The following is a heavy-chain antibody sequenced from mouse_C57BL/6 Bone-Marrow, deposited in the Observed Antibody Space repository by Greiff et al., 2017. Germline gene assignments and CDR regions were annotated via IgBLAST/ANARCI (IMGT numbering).Heavy chain of an antibody. V-gene: IGHV1-69*01. CDR3: ARCWNYGSSYGYFDV. J-gene: IGHJ1*03. CDR1: GYTFTSYW. D-gene: IGHD1-1*01. CDR2: LDPSDSYT. Sequence: VQLQQSGAELVMPGASVKLSCKASGYTFTSYWMHWVKPRPGQGLEWIGELDPSDSYTNYNLKFKGKSTLTVDKSSSTAYMQLSSLTSEDSAVYYCARCWNYGSSYGYFDVWGTGTTVTVSS.